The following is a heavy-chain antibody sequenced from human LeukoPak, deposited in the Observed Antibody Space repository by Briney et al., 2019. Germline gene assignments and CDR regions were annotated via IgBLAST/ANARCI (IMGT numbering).Heavy chain of an antibody. CDR1: GYTFTDYY. Sequence: ASVNVSCKASGYTFTDYYIHWVRQAPGQGLEWMGWINPNSGGRSYAQKFQGRVTMTRDTSISTTYLDLSRLRSDDTAVYSCARGGGGCSSASCSWTDYFYYMDVWGTGTTVTVSS. CDR3: ARGGGGCSSASCSWTDYFYYMDV. CDR2: INPNSGGR. V-gene: IGHV1-2*02. D-gene: IGHD2-2*01. J-gene: IGHJ6*03.